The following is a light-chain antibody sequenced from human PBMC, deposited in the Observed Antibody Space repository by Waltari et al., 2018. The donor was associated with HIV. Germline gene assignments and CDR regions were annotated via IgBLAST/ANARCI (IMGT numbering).Light chain of an antibody. CDR3: QLYDNFSRT. Sequence: DIQMTQSPSSLSASVGDRVTITCQASQDIRNYLNWYQQKPGQAPKLLIYDASNLERGVPSRFSGSGSGTHFTFSISSLQPEDIATYYCQLYDNFSRTFGPGTKVDLK. CDR1: QDIRNY. V-gene: IGKV1-33*01. CDR2: DAS. J-gene: IGKJ3*01.